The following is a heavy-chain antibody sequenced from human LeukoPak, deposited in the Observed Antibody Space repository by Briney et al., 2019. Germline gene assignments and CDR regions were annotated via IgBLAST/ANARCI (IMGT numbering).Heavy chain of an antibody. CDR3: TTDSLTLVRGVIKFDF. CDR2: IKSKTDGGTT. J-gene: IGHJ4*02. V-gene: IGHV3-15*01. Sequence: GGSLRLSCAASGLTFSNAWMSWVRQAPGKGLEWVGRIKSKTDGGTTDYAAPVKGRFTISRDDSKNTLYLQMNSLKTEDTAVYYCTTDSLTLVRGVIKFDFWGQGTLVTVSS. D-gene: IGHD3-10*01. CDR1: GLTFSNAW.